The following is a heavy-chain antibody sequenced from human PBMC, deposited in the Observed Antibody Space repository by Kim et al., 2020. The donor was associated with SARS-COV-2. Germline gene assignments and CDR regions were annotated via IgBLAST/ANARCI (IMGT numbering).Heavy chain of an antibody. CDR3: ARAAEKYYYGSGSYDY. J-gene: IGHJ4*02. CDR2: IYTSGST. D-gene: IGHD3-10*01. CDR1: GGSISSGSYY. V-gene: IGHV4-61*02. Sequence: SETLSLTCTVSGGSISSGSYYWSWIRQPAGKGLEWIGRIYTSGSTNYNPSLKSRVTISVDTSKNQFSLKLSSVTAADTAVYYCARAAEKYYYGSGSYDYWGQGTLVTVSS.